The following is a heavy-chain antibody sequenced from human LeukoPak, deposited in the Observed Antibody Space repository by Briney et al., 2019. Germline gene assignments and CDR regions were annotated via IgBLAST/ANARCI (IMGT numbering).Heavy chain of an antibody. J-gene: IGHJ2*01. CDR2: INPSGGST. D-gene: IGHD6-19*01. CDR3: ASGLESYWYFDL. Sequence: ASVKVSCKASGYTFTSYYMHWVRQAPGQGLEWMGVINPSGGSTSYAQKFQGRVTMTRDTSTSTVYMEPSSLRSEDTAVYYCASGLESYWYFDLWGRGTLVTVSS. V-gene: IGHV1-46*01. CDR1: GYTFTSYY.